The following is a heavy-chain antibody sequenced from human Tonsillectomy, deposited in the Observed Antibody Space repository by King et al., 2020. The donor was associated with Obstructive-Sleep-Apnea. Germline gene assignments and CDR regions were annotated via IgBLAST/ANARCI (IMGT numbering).Heavy chain of an antibody. Sequence: VQPVESGGGLVQPGGSLRLSCAASGFTFSTYAISWVRQAPGKGLEWVSAINRRGTTFYAGSVRGRFTISRDNSKYTVDLQVNSLRAEDTAIYYCAKEGGGSGVYWVDSWGQGTLVTVSS. V-gene: IGHV3-23*04. CDR1: GFTFSTYA. CDR3: AKEGGGSGVYWVDS. CDR2: INRRGTT. J-gene: IGHJ4*02. D-gene: IGHD3-10*01.